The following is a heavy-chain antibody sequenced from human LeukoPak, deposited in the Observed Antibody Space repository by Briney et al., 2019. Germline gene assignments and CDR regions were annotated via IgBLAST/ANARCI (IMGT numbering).Heavy chain of an antibody. D-gene: IGHD3-10*01. CDR3: ARAHKGVRGHFDY. V-gene: IGHV4-34*01. CDR1: GGSFSGYY. J-gene: IGHJ4*02. Sequence: PSETLSLTCAVYGGSFSGYYWSWIRQPPGKGLEWIGEINHSGSTNYNPSLQSRVTISVDTSKNQFSLKLSSVTAADTAVYYCARAHKGVRGHFDYWGQGTLVTVSS. CDR2: INHSGST.